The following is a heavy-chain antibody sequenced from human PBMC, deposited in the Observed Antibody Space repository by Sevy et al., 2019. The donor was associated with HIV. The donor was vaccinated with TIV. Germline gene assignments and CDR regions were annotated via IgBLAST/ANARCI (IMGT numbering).Heavy chain of an antibody. D-gene: IGHD6-19*01. CDR1: GYSISSDYY. CDR2: VYHSGSS. J-gene: IGHJ4*02. V-gene: IGHV4-38-2*01. CDR3: ARAIGTQVAGLYYFDY. Sequence: SETLSLTCAVSGYSISSDYYWGWIRQPPGKGLEWIGRVYHSGSSHYNPSHKSRVTISVDTSKNQFSLKLSSVTAADTAVYYCARAIGTQVAGLYYFDYWGQGTLVTVSS.